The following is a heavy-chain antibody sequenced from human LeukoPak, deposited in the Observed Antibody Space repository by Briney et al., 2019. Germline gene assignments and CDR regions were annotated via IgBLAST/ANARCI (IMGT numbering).Heavy chain of an antibody. D-gene: IGHD6-19*01. CDR2: IYYSGST. J-gene: IGHJ5*02. CDR3: ARREAVTGTPRAWFDP. V-gene: IGHV4-59*08. CDR1: GGSIDNSY. Sequence: SETLSLTCTVSGGSIDNSYWSWIRQPPGKGLEWIGHIYYSGSTNYNPSLKSRVTISVDTSKNQFSLKLSSVTAADTAVYYCARREAVTGTPRAWFDPWGQGTLVTVSS.